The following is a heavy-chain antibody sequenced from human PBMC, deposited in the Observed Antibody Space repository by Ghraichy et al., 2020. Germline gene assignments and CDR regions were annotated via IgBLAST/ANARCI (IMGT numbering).Heavy chain of an antibody. J-gene: IGHJ2*01. CDR1: GGSISSYY. CDR3: ARDPTRVYAHVPNWYFDL. D-gene: IGHD2-8*01. CDR2: IYYSGST. Sequence: SETLSLTCTVSGGSISSYYWSWIRQPPGKGLEWIGYIYYSGSTNYNPSLKSRVTISVDTSKNQFSLKLSSVTAADTAVYYCARDPTRVYAHVPNWYFDLWGRGTLVTVSS. V-gene: IGHV4-59*01.